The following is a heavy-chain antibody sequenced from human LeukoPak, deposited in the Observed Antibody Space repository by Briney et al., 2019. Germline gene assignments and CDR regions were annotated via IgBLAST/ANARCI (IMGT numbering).Heavy chain of an antibody. V-gene: IGHV5-51*01. J-gene: IGHJ6*03. CDR3: ARVTPDYYDSSGLAPYYYYYMDV. Sequence: GESLKISCKGSGYSFTSYWIGWVRQMPGKGLEWMGIIYPGDSDTRYSPSFQGQVTISADKSISTAYPQWSSLKASDTAMYYCARVTPDYYDSSGLAPYYYYYMDVWGKGTTVTVSS. CDR2: IYPGDSDT. CDR1: GYSFTSYW. D-gene: IGHD3-22*01.